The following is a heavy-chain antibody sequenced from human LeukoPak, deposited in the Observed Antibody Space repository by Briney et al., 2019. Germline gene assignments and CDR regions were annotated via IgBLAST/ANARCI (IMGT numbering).Heavy chain of an antibody. CDR2: INPNSGDT. CDR3: ARTTFDYSFDY. D-gene: IGHD4-11*01. J-gene: IGHJ4*02. CDR1: GYTFTGYY. Sequence: ASVKVSCKASGYTFTGYYMHWVRQAPGQGLEWMGWINPNSGDTNCAQKFQGRVTMTRDTSTSTAYMELSRLRSDDTAVYYCARTTFDYSFDYWGQGTLVTVSS. V-gene: IGHV1-2*02.